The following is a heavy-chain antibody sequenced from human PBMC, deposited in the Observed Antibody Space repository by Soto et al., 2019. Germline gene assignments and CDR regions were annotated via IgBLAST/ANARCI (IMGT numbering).Heavy chain of an antibody. Sequence: EVQLLESGGGLVQPGGSLRLSCAASGFTFSNYAMSWVRQAPGKGLEWVSGIGGRATSAYYADSVKGRFAISRDNSYNTLFLHPLTLTAEDTAVYYGAKSRYSENSGDFYDFWCQGTLVSISS. CDR3: AKSRYSENSGDFYDF. D-gene: IGHD2-21*02. V-gene: IGHV3-23*01. J-gene: IGHJ4*02. CDR2: IGGRATSA. CDR1: GFTFSNYA.